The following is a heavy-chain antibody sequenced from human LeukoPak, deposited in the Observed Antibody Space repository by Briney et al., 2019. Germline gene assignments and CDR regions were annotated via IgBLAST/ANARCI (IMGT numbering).Heavy chain of an antibody. Sequence: GASVKVSCKASGYTFTSYGISWVRQAPGQGLEWMGWISAYNGNTNYAQKLQGRVTMTTDTSTSTAYMELRSLRSDDTAVYYCARIVWGAPVHIENYDFWSGTSYYYYYGMDVWGQGTTVTVSS. D-gene: IGHD3-3*01. CDR3: ARIVWGAPVHIENYDFWSGTSYYYYYGMDV. V-gene: IGHV1-18*01. J-gene: IGHJ6*02. CDR1: GYTFTSYG. CDR2: ISAYNGNT.